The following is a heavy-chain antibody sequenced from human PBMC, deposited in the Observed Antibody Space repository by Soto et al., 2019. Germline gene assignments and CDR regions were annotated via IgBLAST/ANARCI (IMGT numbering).Heavy chain of an antibody. D-gene: IGHD2-15*01. Sequence: GGSLRLSCAASGFIFSNAWINWVRQAPGKGLEWVAVIWYDGSNKYYADSVKGRFTISRDNSKNTLYLQMNSLRADDTAVYYCARDHRFVVVVAAYNFDYWGQGTLVTVSS. J-gene: IGHJ4*02. V-gene: IGHV3-33*08. CDR1: GFIFSNAW. CDR3: ARDHRFVVVVAAYNFDY. CDR2: IWYDGSNK.